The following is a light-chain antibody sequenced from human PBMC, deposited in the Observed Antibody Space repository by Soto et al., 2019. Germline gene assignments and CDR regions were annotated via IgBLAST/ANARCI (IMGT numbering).Light chain of an antibody. CDR2: DAS. Sequence: EIALTQSPATLSLSPGERATLSCRASQSVGTFLAWYQHKPGQAPRLLIYDASNRATGVPARFSGSGSGTDFTLTISSLEPEDFAVYYCEQRSNWPPALTFGGGTKV. CDR3: EQRSNWPPALT. CDR1: QSVGTF. V-gene: IGKV3-11*01. J-gene: IGKJ4*01.